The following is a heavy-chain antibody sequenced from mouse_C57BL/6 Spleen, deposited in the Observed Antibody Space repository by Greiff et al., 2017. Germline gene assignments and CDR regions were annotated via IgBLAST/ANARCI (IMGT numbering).Heavy chain of an antibody. CDR1: GYTFTSYW. V-gene: IGHV1-5*01. Sequence: EVQGVESGTVLARPGASVKMSCKTSGYTFTSYWMHWVKQRPGQGLEWIGAIYPGNSDTSYNQKFKGKAKLTAVTSASTAYMELSSLTNEDSAVYYCTRERLLTGTFAYWGQGTLVTVSA. CDR2: IYPGNSDT. J-gene: IGHJ3*01. CDR3: TRERLLTGTFAY. D-gene: IGHD4-1*01.